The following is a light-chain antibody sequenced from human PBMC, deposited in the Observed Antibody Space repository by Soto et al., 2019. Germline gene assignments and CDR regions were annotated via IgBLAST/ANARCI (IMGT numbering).Light chain of an antibody. J-gene: IGKJ5*01. Sequence: EIVMTQSPATLSVSPGARVPLSCRASQSVSSNLAWYQQKPGQAPRPLIYGASTRATGTPARFSGSGSGTEFTLTISSLQSEDFAVYYCQQYNNWPPSTFGQGTRLEIK. CDR3: QQYNNWPPST. CDR1: QSVSSN. CDR2: GAS. V-gene: IGKV3-15*01.